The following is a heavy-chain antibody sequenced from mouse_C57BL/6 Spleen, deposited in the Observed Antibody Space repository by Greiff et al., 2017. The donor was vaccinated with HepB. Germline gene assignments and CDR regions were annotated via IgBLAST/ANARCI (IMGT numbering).Heavy chain of an antibody. V-gene: IGHV8-8*01. J-gene: IGHJ4*01. D-gene: IGHD2-5*01. CDR3: ARIAYSKEDYAMDY. Sequence: LQQSGPGILQPSQTLSLTCSFSGFSLSTFGMGVGWIRQPSGKGLEWLAHIWWDDDKYYNPALKSRLTISKDTSKNQVFLKIANVDTADTATYYCARIAYSKEDYAMDYWGQGTSVTVSS. CDR1: GFSLSTFGMG. CDR2: IWWDDDK.